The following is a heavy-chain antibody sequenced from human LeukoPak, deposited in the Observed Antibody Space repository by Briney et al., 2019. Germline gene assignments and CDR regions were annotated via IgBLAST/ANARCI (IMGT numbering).Heavy chain of an antibody. D-gene: IGHD3-9*01. V-gene: IGHV3-30*03. CDR3: ATSGTSYYDILTEYYFDY. CDR2: ISYDGSNK. Sequence: GGSLRLSSAASGFTFSSYGMHWVRQAPGKGLEWVAVISYDGSNKYYADSVKGRFTISRDNSKNTLYLQMNSLRAEDTAVYYCATSGTSYYDILTEYYFDYWGQGTLVTVSS. J-gene: IGHJ4*02. CDR1: GFTFSSYG.